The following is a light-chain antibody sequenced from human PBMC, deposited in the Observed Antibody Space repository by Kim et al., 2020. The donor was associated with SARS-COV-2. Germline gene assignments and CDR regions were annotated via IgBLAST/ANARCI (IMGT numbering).Light chain of an antibody. J-gene: IGKJ1*01. CDR2: FAS. V-gene: IGKV3-15*01. CDR1: QSVSRN. CDR3: QQYEDWPWT. Sequence: EIVMTQSPATLPVSPGDSATLSCRASQSVSRNVAWYQHRPGQAPRLLIYFASTRATGIPANFSGSGSGTEFTLTINSLQSEDIAVYFCQQYEDWPWTLGQGTKVDIK.